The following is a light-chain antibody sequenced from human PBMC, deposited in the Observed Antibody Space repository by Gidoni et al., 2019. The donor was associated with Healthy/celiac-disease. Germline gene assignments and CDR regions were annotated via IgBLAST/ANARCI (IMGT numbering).Light chain of an antibody. CDR2: GAS. J-gene: IGKJ4*01. CDR1: QSVSSN. Sequence: EIVMTQPPATLSVSPGERATLPCRASQSVSSNLAWYQQKPGQAPRLLIYGASTRATGIPARFSGSVSGTEFTLTISSLQSEDFAVYYCQQYNNWPPAFGGGTKVEIK. CDR3: QQYNNWPPA. V-gene: IGKV3-15*01.